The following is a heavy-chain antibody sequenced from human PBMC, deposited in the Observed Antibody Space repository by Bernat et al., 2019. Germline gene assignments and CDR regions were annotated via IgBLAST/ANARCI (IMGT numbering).Heavy chain of an antibody. J-gene: IGHJ6*02. CDR2: INTNTGNP. CDR3: ARAGGLRFLGWLPNYYYYYGMDV. V-gene: IGHV7-4-1*01. D-gene: IGHD3-3*01. Sequence: QVQLVQSGSELKKPGASVKVSCKASGYTFTSYAMNWVRQAPGQGLEWMGWINTNTGNPTYAQGFTGRFVFSLDTSVSTAYLQICSLKAEDTAVYYCARAGGLRFLGWLPNYYYYYGMDVWGQGTTVTVSS. CDR1: GYTFTSYA.